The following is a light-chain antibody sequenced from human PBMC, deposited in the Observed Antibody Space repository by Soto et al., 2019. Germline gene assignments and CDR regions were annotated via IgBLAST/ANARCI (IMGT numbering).Light chain of an antibody. CDR3: CSYAGSYTGV. Sequence: QSVLTQPASLSGSPGQSITISCTGTSSDIGAYDYVSWFQQHPGKAPKLMIYDVSKRPSGVPDRFSGSKSGNTASLTISGLQAEDEADYYCCSYAGSYTGVFGGGTQLTVL. V-gene: IGLV2-11*01. CDR2: DVS. J-gene: IGLJ7*01. CDR1: SSDIGAYDY.